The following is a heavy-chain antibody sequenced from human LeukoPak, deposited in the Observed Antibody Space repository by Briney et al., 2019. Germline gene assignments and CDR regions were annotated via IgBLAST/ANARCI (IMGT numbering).Heavy chain of an antibody. CDR2: IYTSGST. V-gene: IGHV4-4*07. D-gene: IGHD3-3*01. Sequence: KPSETLSLTCNVSGGSISGYYWSWIRQPAGKGLEWIGRIYTSGSTNYNPSLKSRVTISVDTSKNQFSLKLSSVTAADTAVYYCAREATPDDFWSGYPSLNYYYYMDVWGKGTTVTVSS. CDR1: GGSISGYY. J-gene: IGHJ6*03. CDR3: AREATPDDFWSGYPSLNYYYYMDV.